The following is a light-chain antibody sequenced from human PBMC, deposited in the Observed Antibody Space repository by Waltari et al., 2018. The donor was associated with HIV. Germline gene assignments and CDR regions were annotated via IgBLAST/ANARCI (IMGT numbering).Light chain of an antibody. CDR2: AAS. V-gene: IGKV3-15*01. CDR3: QQYNNWPRT. Sequence: EIVMTQSPATLSASPGERATLSCRASQSLTINLAWYQQKPGQAPRLLIYAASTRATGIPARFTGSGSGTEFTLTISSLQSEDFAFYYCQQYNNWPRTFGQGTKVEIK. CDR1: QSLTIN. J-gene: IGKJ1*01.